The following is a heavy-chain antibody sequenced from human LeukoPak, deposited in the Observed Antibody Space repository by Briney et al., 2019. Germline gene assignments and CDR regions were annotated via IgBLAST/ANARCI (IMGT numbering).Heavy chain of an antibody. V-gene: IGHV3-7*03. CDR3: ARRGSTDY. CDR1: GFSFSGYW. CDR2: IKEDGSEK. J-gene: IGHJ4*02. Sequence: PGGSLRLSCAASGFSFSGYWMTWVRQAPGKGLEWVAYIKEDGSEKYYADFVKGRFTISRDNAKNSLDLQMNRLRAEDTTVYYCARRGSTDYWGQGTLVSVSS. D-gene: IGHD2/OR15-2a*01.